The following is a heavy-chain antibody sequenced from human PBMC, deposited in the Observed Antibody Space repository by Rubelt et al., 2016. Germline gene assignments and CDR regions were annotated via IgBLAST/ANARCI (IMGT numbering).Heavy chain of an antibody. D-gene: IGHD3-22*01. J-gene: IGHJ4*02. V-gene: IGHV4-34*01. Sequence: QVQLQQWGAGLLKPSETLSLTCAVYGGSFSGYYWSWIRQPPGKGLEWIGEINHSGSTNYNPSLKSRVTISVDTSKNQFSLKLSSVTAADTAVYYCAWSVDYYDSSGYYYAYWGQGTLVTVSS. CDR2: INHSGST. CDR3: AWSVDYYDSSGYYYAY. CDR1: GGSFSGYY.